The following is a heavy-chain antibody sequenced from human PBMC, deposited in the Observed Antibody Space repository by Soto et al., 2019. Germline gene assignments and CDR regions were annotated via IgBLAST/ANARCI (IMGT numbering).Heavy chain of an antibody. D-gene: IGHD6-19*01. V-gene: IGHV3-9*01. J-gene: IGHJ5*01. CDR3: AKSVTTVAGTSWFDS. CDR2: ISWNSGSI. Sequence: GGSLRLSCAASGFTFSSYAMNWVRQAPGKGLEWVSGISWNSGSIGYADSVKGRFTISRDNAKNSLYLQMNSLRTEDTALYYCAKSVTTVAGTSWFDSWGQGTLVTVSS. CDR1: GFTFSSYA.